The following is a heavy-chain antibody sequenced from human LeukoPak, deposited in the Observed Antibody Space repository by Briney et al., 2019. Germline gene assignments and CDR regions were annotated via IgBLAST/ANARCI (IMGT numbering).Heavy chain of an antibody. Sequence: SETLSLTCTVSGGSISSGDYYWSWIRQPAGKGLEWIGRIYTSGSTNYNPSLKSRVTMSVDTSKNQFSLKLSSVTAADTAVYYCARDGVAHGAFDIWGQGTMVTVSS. CDR2: IYTSGST. CDR3: ARDGVAHGAFDI. CDR1: GGSISSGDYY. D-gene: IGHD2-15*01. V-gene: IGHV4-61*02. J-gene: IGHJ3*02.